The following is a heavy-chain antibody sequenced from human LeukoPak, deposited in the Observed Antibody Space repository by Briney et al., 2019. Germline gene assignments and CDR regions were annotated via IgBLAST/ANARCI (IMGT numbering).Heavy chain of an antibody. V-gene: IGHV1-2*02. D-gene: IGHD6-6*01. CDR2: INPNSGGT. CDR3: ARGGKYSSSSVDY. CDR1: GYTFTGYY. J-gene: IGHJ4*02. Sequence: GASVKVSCKASGYTFTGYYMHWVRQAPGQGLEWMGWINPNSGGTNYAQKLRGRVTMTTDTSTSTAYMELRSLRSDDTAVYYCARGGKYSSSSVDYWGQGTLVTVSS.